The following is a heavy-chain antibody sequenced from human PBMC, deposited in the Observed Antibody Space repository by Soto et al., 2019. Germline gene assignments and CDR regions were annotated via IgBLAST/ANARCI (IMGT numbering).Heavy chain of an antibody. CDR2: IIPILGIA. CDR3: ARQSGSYYNDY. V-gene: IGHV1-69*02. CDR1: GGTFSSYT. J-gene: IGHJ4*02. Sequence: QVQLVQSGAEVKKPGSSVKVSCKASGGTFSSYTINWVRQAPGQGLEWMGRIIPILGIANYAQKFQGRVTITADKSTSTAYMELSSLRSEDTAVYYCARQSGSYYNDYWGQGTLVTVSS. D-gene: IGHD3-10*01.